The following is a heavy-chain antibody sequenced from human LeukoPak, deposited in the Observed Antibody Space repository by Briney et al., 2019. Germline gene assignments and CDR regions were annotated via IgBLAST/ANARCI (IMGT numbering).Heavy chain of an antibody. CDR2: MYPNSGNT. CDR1: GYTFTSYD. J-gene: IGHJ4*02. CDR3: ARVRRYYYDSSGYYPYYFDY. V-gene: IGHV1-8*01. D-gene: IGHD3-22*01. Sequence: ASVKVSCKASGYTFTSYDSNWVRHATGQGLELLGCMYPNSGNTGYAKKFPGRVTMTRNTSISTAYMELSSLRSEDTAVYYCARVRRYYYDSSGYYPYYFDYWGQGTLVTVSS.